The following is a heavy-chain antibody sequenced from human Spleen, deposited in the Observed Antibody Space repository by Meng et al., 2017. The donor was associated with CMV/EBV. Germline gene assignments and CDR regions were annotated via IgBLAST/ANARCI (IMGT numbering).Heavy chain of an antibody. CDR1: GVSITSGRYF. Sequence: LRLSCSVSGVSITSGRYFWSWIRQFPGKGLEWIAYIYHSGSNHYNPSLQSRATISMDTSKSQFSLTLTSVTAADTAVYYCARTSRSSTYWGGDFFDHWGQGTRVTVSS. J-gene: IGHJ4*02. D-gene: IGHD2-2*01. V-gene: IGHV4-31*03. CDR3: ARTSRSSTYWGGDFFDH. CDR2: IYHSGSN.